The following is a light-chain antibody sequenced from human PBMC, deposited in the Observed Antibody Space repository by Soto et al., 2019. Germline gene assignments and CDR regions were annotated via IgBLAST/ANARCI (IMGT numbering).Light chain of an antibody. CDR2: LEGSGSN. J-gene: IGLJ3*02. V-gene: IGLV4-60*02. Sequence: QLVLTQSSSASASLGSSVKLTCTLSSGHSSYIIAWHQQQPGKAPRYLMNLEGSGSNNQGSGVPDRFSGSSSGADRYLTISNLQFEDEADYYCETWGSNTRVFGGGTKLTVL. CDR3: ETWGSNTRV. CDR1: SGHSSYI.